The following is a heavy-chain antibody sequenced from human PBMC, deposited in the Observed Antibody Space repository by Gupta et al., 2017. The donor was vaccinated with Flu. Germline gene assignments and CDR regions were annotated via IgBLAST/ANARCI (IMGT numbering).Heavy chain of an antibody. CDR1: GLTLSSNA. V-gene: IGHV3-23*01. CDR3: VTNLGYDTLKKGY. J-gene: IGHJ4*02. D-gene: IGHD3-22*01. Sequence: EVQLLESGGGLVQPGGSLRVSCAASGLTLSSNAMSWVRQAPGKGLEWISAIAPSGTHYADSVKGRFTISRDFSKNTVYLQMDSLRVDDTAVYYCVTNLGYDTLKKGYWGQGTPVTVSS. CDR2: IAPSGT.